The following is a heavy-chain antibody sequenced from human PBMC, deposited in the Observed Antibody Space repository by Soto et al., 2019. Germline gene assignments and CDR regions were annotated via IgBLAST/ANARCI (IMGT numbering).Heavy chain of an antibody. Sequence: EVQLVESGGGLVQPGGSLRLSCAASGFSFSSYWMHWVRQVPGKGLVWVSRINSDGSTTTYADSVKGRFTISRDNAKNTLYLQMNRLRVDDTAVYYCARVLTGSYNWFDPWGQGTLVTVSS. V-gene: IGHV3-74*01. J-gene: IGHJ5*02. CDR2: INSDGSTT. CDR3: ARVLTGSYNWFDP. CDR1: GFSFSSYW. D-gene: IGHD1-26*01.